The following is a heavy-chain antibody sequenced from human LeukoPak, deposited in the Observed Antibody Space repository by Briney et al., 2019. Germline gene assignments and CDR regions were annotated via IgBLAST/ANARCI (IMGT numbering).Heavy chain of an antibody. J-gene: IGHJ6*03. D-gene: IGHD2-2*02. Sequence: PEGSLRLSCAASGFTFSSYSMNWVRQAPGKGLEWVSYISSSSSTIYYADSVKGRFTISRDNAKNSLYLQMNSLRAEDTAVYYCARVPTVVVPAAIRFDYYYYMDVWGKGTTVTVSS. CDR2: ISSSSSTI. CDR3: ARVPTVVVPAAIRFDYYYYMDV. CDR1: GFTFSSYS. V-gene: IGHV3-48*01.